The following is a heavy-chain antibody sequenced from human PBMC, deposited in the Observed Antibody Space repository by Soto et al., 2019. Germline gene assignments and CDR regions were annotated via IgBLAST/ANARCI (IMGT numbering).Heavy chain of an antibody. Sequence: GGSLRLSCAASGFTVSSNYMSWVRQAPGKGLEWVSVIYSGGSTYYADSVKGRFTISRDNSKNTLYLQMNSLRAEDTAVYYCGCETCGDYYYYGMDVWGQGTTVTVSS. V-gene: IGHV3-53*01. CDR2: IYSGGST. CDR3: GCETCGDYYYYGMDV. CDR1: GFTVSSNY. D-gene: IGHD6-25*01. J-gene: IGHJ6*02.